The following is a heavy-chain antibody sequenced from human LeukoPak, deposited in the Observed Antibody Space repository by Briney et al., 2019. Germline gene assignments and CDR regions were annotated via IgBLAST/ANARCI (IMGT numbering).Heavy chain of an antibody. V-gene: IGHV4-4*07. J-gene: IGHJ3*02. CDR2: MYTGGGT. Sequence: SETLSLTCTVSGGSISSYYWSWIRQPAGKGLEWIGRMYTGGGTNYNPSLKSRGTMSVDTSKNQFCLKLSSVTAADTAVYYCAREYYYDSSDQYDAFDIWGQGTMVTVSS. CDR3: AREYYYDSSDQYDAFDI. D-gene: IGHD3-22*01. CDR1: GGSISSYY.